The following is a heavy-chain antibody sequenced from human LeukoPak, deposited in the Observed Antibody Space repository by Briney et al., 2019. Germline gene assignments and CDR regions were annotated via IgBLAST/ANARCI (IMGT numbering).Heavy chain of an antibody. J-gene: IGHJ3*02. V-gene: IGHV4-39*05. CDR2: IYYSGST. CDR3: AXLXXXXXWPXXXAXDI. Sequence: SETPSLTCTVSGGSISSSSYYWGWIRQPPGKGLEWIGSIYYSGSTNYNPSLKSRVTISVDTSKNQFSLKLSSVTAADTAVYYCAXLXXXXXWPXXXAXDIWXQGTMVTV. CDR1: GGSISSSSYY.